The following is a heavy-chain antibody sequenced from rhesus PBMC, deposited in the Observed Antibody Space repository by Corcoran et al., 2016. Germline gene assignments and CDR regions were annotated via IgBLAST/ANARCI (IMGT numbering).Heavy chain of an antibody. V-gene: IGHV4-76*01. J-gene: IGHJ4*01. CDR3: ASLCGYYFDY. CDR1: GGSISSGYD. CDR2: IYGISRST. Sequence: QVQLQESGPGVVKPSETLSLTCAVSGGSISSGYDWSGIRQPPGKGLDWIGYIYGISRSTNYNPSLKNRVTISKDASKNQFSRKLSSVTAAATAGYYCASLCGYYFDYWGQGVLVTVSS.